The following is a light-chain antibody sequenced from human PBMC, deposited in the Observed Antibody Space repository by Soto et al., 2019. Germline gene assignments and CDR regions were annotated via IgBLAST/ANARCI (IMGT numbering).Light chain of an antibody. V-gene: IGKV3D-20*01. CDR1: QSVSSSY. CDR2: DAS. Sequence: EIGMTQSPATLSLSPVERATLSCGASQSVSSSYLAWYQQKPGLAPRLLIYDASSRATGIPDRFSGSGSGTDFTLTISRLEPEDFAVYYCQQYGSSPPLTFGGGTKVEIK. CDR3: QQYGSSPPLT. J-gene: IGKJ4*01.